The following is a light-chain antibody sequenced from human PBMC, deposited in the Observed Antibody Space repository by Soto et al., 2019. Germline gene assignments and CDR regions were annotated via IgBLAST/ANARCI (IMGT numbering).Light chain of an antibody. Sequence: EIVMTQSPATLSVSPGERATLSCRASQSVSSNLAWYQQKPGQAPRLLIYGASTRATGIPARFSGSGSGTEFTLTISRLQSENFAVYYCQQLDNWPQAFGQETNVDIK. V-gene: IGKV3-15*01. CDR3: QQLDNWPQA. J-gene: IGKJ1*01. CDR2: GAS. CDR1: QSVSSN.